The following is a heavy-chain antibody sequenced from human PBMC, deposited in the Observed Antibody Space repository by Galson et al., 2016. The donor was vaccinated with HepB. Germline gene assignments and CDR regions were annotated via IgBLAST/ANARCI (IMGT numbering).Heavy chain of an antibody. D-gene: IGHD5/OR15-5a*01. CDR2: IHYYGAT. V-gene: IGHV4-39*01. CDR3: ARRGPGHIYDS. Sequence: SETLSLTCTVSGGSISIYDRYRTWIRQPPGAGLEWIGSIHYYGATYYKPSLKSRITISVNTSKNQFSLRLSSVTAGYTAVYYCARRGPGHIYDSWGQGSLVTVSS. J-gene: IGHJ5*02. CDR1: GGSISIYDRY.